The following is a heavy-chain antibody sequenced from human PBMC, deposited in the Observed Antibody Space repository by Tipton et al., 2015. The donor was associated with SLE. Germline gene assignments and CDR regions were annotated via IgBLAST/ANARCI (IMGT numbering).Heavy chain of an antibody. Sequence: LRLSCAVYGGSFSGYSWSWIRQPPGKGLEWIGEIDQFGNTNYNPSLKSRVTVSVDTSKNQFSLKLSSVTAADTAVYYCARVSGGIAYMDVWGKGTTVTFSS. D-gene: IGHD6-13*01. V-gene: IGHV4-34*01. J-gene: IGHJ6*03. CDR3: ARVSGGIAYMDV. CDR2: IDQFGNT. CDR1: GGSFSGYS.